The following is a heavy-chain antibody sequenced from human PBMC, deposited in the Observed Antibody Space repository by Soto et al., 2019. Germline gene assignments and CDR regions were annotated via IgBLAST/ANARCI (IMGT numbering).Heavy chain of an antibody. CDR3: AKDTVAAYYYYMDV. CDR2: ISWNSGSI. V-gene: IGHV3-9*01. Sequence: EVQLVESGGGLVQPGRSLRLSCAASGFTFDDYAMHWVRQAPGKGLEWVSGISWNSGSIGYADSVKGRFTISSDNAKNSLYLQMNSLRAEDTALYYCAKDTVAAYYYYMDVWGKGTTVTVSS. CDR1: GFTFDDYA. D-gene: IGHD2-15*01. J-gene: IGHJ6*03.